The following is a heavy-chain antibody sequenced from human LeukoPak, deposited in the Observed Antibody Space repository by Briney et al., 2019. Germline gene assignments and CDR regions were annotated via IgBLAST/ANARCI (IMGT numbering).Heavy chain of an antibody. D-gene: IGHD2-8*01. CDR3: AKDRCSNGIGCYYYYMDV. V-gene: IGHV3-23*01. CDR1: GFTFSSYA. CDR2: ISGSGGDT. J-gene: IGHJ6*03. Sequence: GGSLRLSCAASGFTFSSYAMSWVRQAPGKGLEWVSAISGSGGDTHYADSVKGRSSISRDSSKNILYLQMNSLRAEDTAVYYCAKDRCSNGIGCYYYYMDVWGKGTTVTISS.